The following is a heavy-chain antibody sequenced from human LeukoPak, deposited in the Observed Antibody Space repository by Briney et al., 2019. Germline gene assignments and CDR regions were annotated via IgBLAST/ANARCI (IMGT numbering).Heavy chain of an antibody. CDR3: ARDHYDYVWGSPFTVNWFDP. J-gene: IGHJ5*02. V-gene: IGHV3-11*01. Sequence: GGSLRLSCAASGFTFTDYYMTWLRQAPGKGLEWLSYISSSGATIYYADSVKGRFTISRDNARNSLYLQMNTLRAEDTAVYYCARDHYDYVWGSPFTVNWFDPWGQGTLVTVSS. D-gene: IGHD3-16*01. CDR2: ISSSGATI. CDR1: GFTFTDYY.